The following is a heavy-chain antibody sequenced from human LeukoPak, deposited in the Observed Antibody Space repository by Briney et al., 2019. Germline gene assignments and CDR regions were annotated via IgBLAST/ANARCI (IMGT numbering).Heavy chain of an antibody. CDR2: IIPIFGTA. V-gene: IGHV1-69*05. Sequence: SVKVSCKASGGTFSSYAISWVRQAPGQGLEWMGGIIPIFGTANYAQKFQGRVTVTRDTSTSTVYMELSSLRSEDTAVYYCARMSGGWAGFDIWGQGTMVTVSS. CDR1: GGTFSSYA. J-gene: IGHJ3*02. D-gene: IGHD1-26*01. CDR3: ARMSGGWAGFDI.